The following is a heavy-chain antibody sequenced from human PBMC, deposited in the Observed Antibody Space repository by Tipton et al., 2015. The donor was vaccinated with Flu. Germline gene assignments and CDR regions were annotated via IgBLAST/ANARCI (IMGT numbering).Heavy chain of an antibody. Sequence: SLRLSCLVSRFTFTTYWMSWVRHSPGKGLEWVANINPDGSEEYYVDSVKGRFTISRDNAKNALYLQMSSLRVEDMAVYYCATGRSLDNWGQETLVTVSS. CDR2: INPDGSEE. CDR1: RFTFTTYW. J-gene: IGHJ4*02. CDR3: ATGRSLDN. V-gene: IGHV3-7*01. D-gene: IGHD1-14*01.